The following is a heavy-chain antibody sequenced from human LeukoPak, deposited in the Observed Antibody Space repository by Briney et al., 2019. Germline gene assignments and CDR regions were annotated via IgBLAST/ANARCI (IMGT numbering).Heavy chain of an antibody. Sequence: ASVKVSCKASGGTFSSYYMHWVRQAPGQGLEWMGMINPSGGSTAYAQKFQGRVTLTRDTSTSTVYMELSSLRSEDTAVYYCARSSTGVATIMSAYWGQGALVTVSS. CDR1: GGTFSSYY. V-gene: IGHV1-46*01. D-gene: IGHD5-24*01. J-gene: IGHJ4*02. CDR3: ARSSTGVATIMSAY. CDR2: INPSGGST.